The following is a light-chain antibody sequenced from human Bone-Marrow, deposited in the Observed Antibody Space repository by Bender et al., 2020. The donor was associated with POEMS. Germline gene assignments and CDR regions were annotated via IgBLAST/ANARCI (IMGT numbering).Light chain of an antibody. J-gene: IGLJ2*01. V-gene: IGLV2-23*03. CDR3: CAYAVSSTL. Sequence: QSALTQPASVSGSPGQSITISCTGTSSDIGTYNLVSWYQQRPGKAPQLLIYEGSRRPSGVSDRFTASKSGNAASLTISGLQAEDEADYYCCAYAVSSTLFGGGTKLTVL. CDR2: EGS. CDR1: SSDIGTYNL.